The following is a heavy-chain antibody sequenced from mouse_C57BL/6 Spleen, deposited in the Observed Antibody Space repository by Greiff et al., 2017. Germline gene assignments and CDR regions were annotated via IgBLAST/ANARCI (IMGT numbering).Heavy chain of an antibody. CDR1: GYAFSSSW. J-gene: IGHJ2*01. D-gene: IGHD2-4*01. V-gene: IGHV1-82*01. Sequence: QVQLQQSGPELVKPGASVKISCKASGYAFSSSWMNWVKQRPGKGLEWIGRIYPGDGDTNYNGKFKGKATLTADKSSSTAYMQLSSLTSEDSAVYFCARSGVYYDDLDYWGQGTTLTVSS. CDR2: IYPGDGDT. CDR3: ARSGVYYDDLDY.